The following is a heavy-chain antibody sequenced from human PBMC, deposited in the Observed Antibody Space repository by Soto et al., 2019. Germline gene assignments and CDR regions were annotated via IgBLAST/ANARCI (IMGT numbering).Heavy chain of an antibody. CDR1: GFVFGTYA. CDR2: TRNKVDSYTT. Sequence: VQLVESGGGVVQPGRSLRLSCSASGFVFGTYAMHWVRQAPGKGLEWVGRTRNKVDSYTTEYAASVRGRFTISRDDSKTSLYLQMNSLKTEDTALYYCATGTVGAMDYWGQGTLVTVSS. V-gene: IGHV3-72*01. D-gene: IGHD1-26*01. J-gene: IGHJ4*02. CDR3: ATGTVGAMDY.